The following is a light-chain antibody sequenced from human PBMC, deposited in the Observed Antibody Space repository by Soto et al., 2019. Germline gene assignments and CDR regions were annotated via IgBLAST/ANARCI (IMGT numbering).Light chain of an antibody. CDR2: AAS. V-gene: IGKV1-39*01. J-gene: IGKJ4*01. Sequence: DIQMTQSPSSLSASVGDRVTLTCRASQSISNYLNWYQQKPGKAPHLLIFAASNLQSGVPSRFSGSRSGTDFTLTISSLQPEDFATYYCQQSYYTPRLSFGGGTKVEIK. CDR3: QQSYYTPRLS. CDR1: QSISNY.